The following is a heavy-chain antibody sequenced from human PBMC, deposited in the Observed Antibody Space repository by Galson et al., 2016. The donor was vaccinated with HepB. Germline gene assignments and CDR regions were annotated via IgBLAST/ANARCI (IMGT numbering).Heavy chain of an antibody. CDR2: ISGSSAYT. V-gene: IGHV3-11*05. CDR3: AREGGSNSYAGNAFDI. D-gene: IGHD4-23*01. J-gene: IGHJ3*02. CDR1: GFTFSDYY. Sequence: SLRLSCAASGFTFSDYYMSWVRQAPGKGLEWVSDISGSSAYTNYADSVKGRVTISRDNAKKSLYLQLNSLRAEDTAVYYCAREGGSNSYAGNAFDIWGQGTMLTVSS.